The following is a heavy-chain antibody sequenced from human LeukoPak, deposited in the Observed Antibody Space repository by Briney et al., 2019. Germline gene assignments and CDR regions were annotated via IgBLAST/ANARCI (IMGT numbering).Heavy chain of an antibody. V-gene: IGHV4-34*01. Sequence: SDTLSLTCAVYGGSFSGYYWSWIRQPPGKGLEWIGEINHSGSTNYNPSLKSRVTISVDTSKNQFSLKLSSVTAADTAVYYCAHSHSSPDAFDIWGQGTMVTVSS. CDR2: INHSGST. J-gene: IGHJ3*02. CDR1: GGSFSGYY. CDR3: AHSHSSPDAFDI. D-gene: IGHD6-6*01.